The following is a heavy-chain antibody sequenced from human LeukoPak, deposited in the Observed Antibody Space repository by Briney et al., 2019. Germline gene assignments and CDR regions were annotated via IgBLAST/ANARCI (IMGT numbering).Heavy chain of an antibody. J-gene: IGHJ4*02. V-gene: IGHV3-7*03. CDR3: ARDGGYCSGGTCYSTY. CDR1: AFTFSSYW. Sequence: GGSLGLSCVASAFTFSSYWMTWVRQAPGKGLEWVASIKQDGSEKYYVDSVKGRFIISRDNAKNSLYLQMNSLRAEDTAVYYCARDGGYCSGGTCYSTYWGQGTLVTVSS. CDR2: IKQDGSEK. D-gene: IGHD2-15*01.